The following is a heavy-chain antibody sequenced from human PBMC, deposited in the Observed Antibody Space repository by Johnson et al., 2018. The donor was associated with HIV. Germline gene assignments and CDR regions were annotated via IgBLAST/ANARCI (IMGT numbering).Heavy chain of an antibody. CDR3: AKVHSSWYATIVDDAFDI. CDR2: ISYDGSNK. D-gene: IGHD6-13*01. J-gene: IGHJ3*02. V-gene: IGHV3-30*19. CDR1: GFTFSTYG. Sequence: QVQLLESGGGVVQPGRSLRLSCAASGFTFSTYGMHWVRQAPGKGLEWVAVISYDGSNKYCADSVKGRFTISRDNSKNTLYLQTNSLRAEDTAVYYCAKVHSSWYATIVDDAFDIWGQGTMVTVSS.